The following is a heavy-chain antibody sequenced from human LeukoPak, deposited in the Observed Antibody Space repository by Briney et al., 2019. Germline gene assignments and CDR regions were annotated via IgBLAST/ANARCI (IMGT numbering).Heavy chain of an antibody. V-gene: IGHV3-23*01. CDR1: GFTFSSYA. J-gene: IGHJ4*02. CDR2: ISGSGGSI. D-gene: IGHD3-10*01. Sequence: GGSLRLSCAASGFTFSSYAMSWVRQTPGKGLEWVSTISGSGGSIFYADSVKGRFTISRDNPKNTVDLQMNSLRAEDTAVYYCVKVSSNYYGSGSYQTLDYWGQGTLVTVSS. CDR3: VKVSSNYYGSGSYQTLDY.